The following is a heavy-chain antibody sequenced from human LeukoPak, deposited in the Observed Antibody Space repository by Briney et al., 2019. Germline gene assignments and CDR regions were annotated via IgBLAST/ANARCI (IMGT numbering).Heavy chain of an antibody. CDR2: ISGSAGTT. J-gene: IGHJ4*02. Sequence: GGTLRLSCAASGFNFKNYGMSWVRQAPGKGLEWVSDISGSAGTTHYADSVKGRYTISRDNSKNTLYLQMNSLRAEDSAVYYCARGLPQMYYFDYWGQGALVTVSS. D-gene: IGHD3-16*01. V-gene: IGHV3-23*01. CDR1: GFNFKNYG. CDR3: ARGLPQMYYFDY.